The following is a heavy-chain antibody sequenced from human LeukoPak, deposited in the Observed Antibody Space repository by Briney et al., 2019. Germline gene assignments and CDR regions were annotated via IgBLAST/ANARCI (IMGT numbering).Heavy chain of an antibody. V-gene: IGHV3-33*06. CDR3: AKDRGDTGSDWFDP. J-gene: IGHJ5*02. D-gene: IGHD3-10*01. Sequence: GRSLRLSCAASGFTFSSYGMRWVRQAPGKGLEWVAVIWSDGSKKDYVDSVKGRFTISRDNSQNALYLQMNRLRVEDTAVYYCAKDRGDTGSDWFDPWGQGTLVSVSS. CDR1: GFTFSSYG. CDR2: IWSDGSKK.